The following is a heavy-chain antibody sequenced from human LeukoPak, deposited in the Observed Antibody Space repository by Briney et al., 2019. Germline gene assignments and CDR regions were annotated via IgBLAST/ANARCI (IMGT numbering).Heavy chain of an antibody. CDR2: IYYSGST. V-gene: IGHV4-39*07. Sequence: SETLSLTCTVSGGSISSSSYYWGWIRQPPGKGLEWIGSIYYSGSTYYNPSLKSRVTISVDTSKNQFSLKLSSVTAADTAVYYCAREREGAWYYYDSSGYLVVYWGQGTLVTVSS. J-gene: IGHJ4*02. D-gene: IGHD3-22*01. CDR1: GGSISSSSYY. CDR3: AREREGAWYYYDSSGYLVVY.